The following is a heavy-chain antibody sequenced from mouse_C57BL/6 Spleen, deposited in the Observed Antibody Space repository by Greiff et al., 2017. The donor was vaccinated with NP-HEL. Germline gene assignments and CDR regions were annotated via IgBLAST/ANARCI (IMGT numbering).Heavy chain of an antibody. CDR3: ARYDDHDY. D-gene: IGHD2-3*01. CDR1: GFTFSSYG. J-gene: IGHJ2*01. Sequence: EVQLQESGGDLVKPGGSLKLSCAASGFTFSSYGMSWVRQTPDKSLEWVATISPGGGYTYYPDSVKGRFTISRDNAKNTLYLQMSSLKSEDTAMYYCARYDDHDYWGQGTTLTVSS. CDR2: ISPGGGYT. V-gene: IGHV5-6*01.